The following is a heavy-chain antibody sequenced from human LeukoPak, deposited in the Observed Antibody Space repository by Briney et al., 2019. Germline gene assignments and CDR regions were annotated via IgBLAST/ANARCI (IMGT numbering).Heavy chain of an antibody. CDR3: ARDTTGHYDY. J-gene: IGHJ4*02. V-gene: IGHV3-30*03. CDR2: IGDDGSHK. CDR1: GFTFDDYG. D-gene: IGHD1-1*01. Sequence: GGSLRLSCAASGFTFDDYGMSWVRQAPGKGLQWVAVIGDDGSHKDYVDSVKGRFTISRDNSKNTLYLQMSSLRAEDTAVYYCARDTTGHYDYWGQGTLVTVSS.